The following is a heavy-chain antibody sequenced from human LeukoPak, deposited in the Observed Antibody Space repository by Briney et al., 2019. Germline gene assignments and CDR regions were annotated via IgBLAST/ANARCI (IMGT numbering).Heavy chain of an antibody. V-gene: IGHV5-51*01. D-gene: IGHD3-3*01. CDR3: ARQGITIFGVVRDAFDI. J-gene: IGHJ3*02. Sequence: GGSLRLSCAASGFTFSSYAMSWVRQMPGKGLEWMGIIYPGDSDTRYSPSFQGQVTISADKSISTAYLQWSSLKASDTAMYYCARQGITIFGVVRDAFDIWGQGTMVTVSS. CDR2: IYPGDSDT. CDR1: GFTFSSYA.